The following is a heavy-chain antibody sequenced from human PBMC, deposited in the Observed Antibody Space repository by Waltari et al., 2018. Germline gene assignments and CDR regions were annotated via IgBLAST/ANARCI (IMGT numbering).Heavy chain of an antibody. D-gene: IGHD6-19*01. Sequence: QVQLQESGPGLVKPSETLSLTCAVSGYSISSGNYWGWIRQPPEKGLEWIARMFHRWTTYYNPSLKGRVTKSVDPSKNHFSLRLSSVTAADTAVYYCATHGGSGWYFNWFDPWGQGTLVTVSS. J-gene: IGHJ5*02. CDR2: MFHRWTT. CDR1: GYSISSGNY. V-gene: IGHV4-38-2*01. CDR3: ATHGGSGWYFNWFDP.